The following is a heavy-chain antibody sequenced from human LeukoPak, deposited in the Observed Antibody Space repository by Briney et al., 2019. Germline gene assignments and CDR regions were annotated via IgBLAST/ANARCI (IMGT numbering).Heavy chain of an antibody. Sequence: GSLRLSCAASGFTFSSYAMSWVRQAPGKGLEWVSIISGSGGSTYYADSVEGRFTISRDSSKNTLYLQLNSLRAEDTAVYYCARKVIAAKGAFDYWGQGTPVTVSS. CDR3: ARKVIAAKGAFDY. V-gene: IGHV3-23*01. J-gene: IGHJ4*02. CDR1: GFTFSSYA. D-gene: IGHD2-15*01. CDR2: ISGSGGST.